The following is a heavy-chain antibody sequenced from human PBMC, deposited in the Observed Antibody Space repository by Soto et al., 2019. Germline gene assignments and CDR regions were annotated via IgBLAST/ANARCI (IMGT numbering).Heavy chain of an antibody. J-gene: IGHJ5*01. CDR2: IIPIFGTA. CDR3: ARDPVIEAAGIITWFGS. Sequence: GSSVKVSCKASGGTFSSYAISWVRQAPGQGLEWMGGIIPIFGTANYAQKFQGRVTITADESTSTAYMELSSLRSEDTAVYYCARDPVIEAAGIITWFGSWGQGTLVTVSS. V-gene: IGHV1-69*13. CDR1: GGTFSSYA. D-gene: IGHD6-13*01.